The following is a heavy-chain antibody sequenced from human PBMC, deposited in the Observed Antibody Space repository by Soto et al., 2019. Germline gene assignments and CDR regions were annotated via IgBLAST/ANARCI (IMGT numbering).Heavy chain of an antibody. Sequence: GPTLVNPTETLTLTCTVSGFSLSNARMGVSWIRQPPGKALEWLAHIFSNDEKSYSTSLKSRLTISKETSKSQVVLTMTNMDPVDTAPYYCARIERYSNHWLGGYRFGLDPWGQGTLVTVSS. V-gene: IGHV2-26*01. J-gene: IGHJ5*02. CDR3: ARIERYSNHWLGGYRFGLDP. CDR1: GFSLSNARMG. D-gene: IGHD4-4*01. CDR2: IFSNDEK.